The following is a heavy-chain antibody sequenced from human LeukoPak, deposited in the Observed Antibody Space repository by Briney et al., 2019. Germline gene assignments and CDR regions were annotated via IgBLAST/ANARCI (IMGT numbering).Heavy chain of an antibody. D-gene: IGHD2-15*01. Sequence: GGSLRLSCAASGFTFSSYAMHWVRQAPGKGLEWVAVISYDGSNKYYADSVKGRFTISRDNSKNTLYLQMNSLRAEDTAVYYCARGPNCSGGSCYTGGFDPWGQGTLVTVSS. V-gene: IGHV3-30*04. CDR2: ISYDGSNK. CDR3: ARGPNCSGGSCYTGGFDP. J-gene: IGHJ5*02. CDR1: GFTFSSYA.